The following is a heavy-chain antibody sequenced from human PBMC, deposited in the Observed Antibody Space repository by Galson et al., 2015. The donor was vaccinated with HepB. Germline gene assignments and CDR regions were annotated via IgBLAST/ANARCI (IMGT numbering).Heavy chain of an antibody. V-gene: IGHV4-31*03. CDR1: GGSISSGGYY. CDR3: ARAPCYGDYLDYYCSMDV. J-gene: IGHJ6*02. D-gene: IGHD4-17*01. CDR2: IYYSGSA. Sequence: TLSLTCTVSGGSISSGGYYWSWIRQHPGKGLEWIGYIYYSGSAYYNPSLKSRVTISVDTSKNQFALRLSSVTATDTAVYYCARAPCYGDYLDYYCSMDVWGPGTTLAVS.